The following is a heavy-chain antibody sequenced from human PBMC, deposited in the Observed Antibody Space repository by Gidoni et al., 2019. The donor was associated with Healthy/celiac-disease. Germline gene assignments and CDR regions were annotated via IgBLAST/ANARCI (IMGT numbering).Heavy chain of an antibody. CDR1: GFTFSSYA. Sequence: EVHLLESGGGLVQPGGVLRLSCAAPGFTFSSYALTCVRQAPGKGLEWVSTIDGDGGTSDYTDSVKCRFTIFRDKSKNTMYLQKRSLRVEDTARYYCAKEVYSSSSYYFDIWGQGTLVTVSS. V-gene: IGHV3-23*01. D-gene: IGHD6-6*01. CDR2: IDGDGGTS. CDR3: AKEVYSSSSYYFDI. J-gene: IGHJ4*02.